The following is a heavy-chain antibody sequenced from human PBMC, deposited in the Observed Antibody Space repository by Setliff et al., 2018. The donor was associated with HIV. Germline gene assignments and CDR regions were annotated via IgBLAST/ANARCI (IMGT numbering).Heavy chain of an antibody. CDR2: MSGDANSQ. CDR3: ARDRNCGNGCYSSADH. CDR1: GGSISSSN. V-gene: IGHV3-30*01. Sequence: LSLTCTVSGGSISSSNYYWVRQAPGKGLEWVAVMSGDANSQYYADSVRGRFTISRDNSKNTVYLQMNSLTTEDTAVYYCARDRNCGNGCYSSADHWGLGTLVTVSS. J-gene: IGHJ4*02. D-gene: IGHD2-21*01.